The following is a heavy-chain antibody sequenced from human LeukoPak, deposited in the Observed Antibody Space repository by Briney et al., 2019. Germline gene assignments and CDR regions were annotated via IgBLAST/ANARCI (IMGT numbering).Heavy chain of an antibody. Sequence: GGSLRLSFAASGFTFSSYAMSWVRQAPGKGLEWVSAISGSGGSTYYADSVKGRFTISRDNSKNTLYLQMNSLRAEDTAVYYCAKDHDYGDYQSAEYFQHWGQGTLVTVSS. CDR3: AKDHDYGDYQSAEYFQH. J-gene: IGHJ1*01. CDR1: GFTFSSYA. D-gene: IGHD4-17*01. V-gene: IGHV3-23*01. CDR2: ISGSGGST.